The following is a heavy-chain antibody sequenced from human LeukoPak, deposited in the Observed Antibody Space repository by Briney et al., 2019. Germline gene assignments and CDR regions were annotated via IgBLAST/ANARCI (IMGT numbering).Heavy chain of an antibody. Sequence: SETLSLTCTVSGGSISSYYWSWIRQPPGKGLEWIGYIYYSGSTNYNPSLKSRVTISVDTSKNQFSLKLSSVTAADTAVYYCADQYFNGLWVVYEVFCFAYWGRETWSPSPQ. D-gene: IGHD3-9*01. J-gene: IGHJ4*02. V-gene: IGHV4-59*08. CDR3: ADQYFNGLWVVYEVFCFAY. CDR2: IYYSGST. CDR1: GGSISSYY.